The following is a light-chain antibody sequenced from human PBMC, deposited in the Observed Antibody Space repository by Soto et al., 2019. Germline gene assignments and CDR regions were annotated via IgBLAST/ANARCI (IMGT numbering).Light chain of an antibody. J-gene: IGKJ1*01. CDR2: AAS. CDR1: QGISSY. CDR3: QQYYSYPHT. V-gene: IGKV1-8*01. Sequence: AIRMTQSPSSFSASTGDGVTITCRASQGISSYLAWYQQKPGKAPKPLIYAASTLQSGVPSRFSGSGSGTDFTLTISCLQSEDFATYYCQQYYSYPHTFGQGTKVEIK.